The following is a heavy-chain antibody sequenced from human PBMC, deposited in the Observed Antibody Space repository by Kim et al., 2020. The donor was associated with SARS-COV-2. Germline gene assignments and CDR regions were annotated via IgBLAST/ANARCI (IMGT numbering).Heavy chain of an antibody. V-gene: IGHV4-34*01. Sequence: NYTPSLKGRVTISVDTSKTQFSLKLSSVTAADTAVYYCARVYDSSGYVDYWGQGTLVTVSS. CDR3: ARVYDSSGYVDY. D-gene: IGHD3-22*01. J-gene: IGHJ4*02.